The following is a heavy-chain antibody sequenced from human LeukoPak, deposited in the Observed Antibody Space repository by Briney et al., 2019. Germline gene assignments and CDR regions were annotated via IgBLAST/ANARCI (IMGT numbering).Heavy chain of an antibody. CDR2: INPNSGGT. J-gene: IGHJ6*03. CDR1: GYTFTGYY. Sequence: ASVKVSCKASGYTFTGYYMHRVRQAPGQGLEWMGRINPNSGGTNYAQKFQGMVSMTRDTSISTAYMELSRLRSDDTAVYYCARVESSSFGDYYYYMDVWGKGTTVTVSS. V-gene: IGHV1-2*06. CDR3: ARVESSSFGDYYYYMDV. D-gene: IGHD6-6*01.